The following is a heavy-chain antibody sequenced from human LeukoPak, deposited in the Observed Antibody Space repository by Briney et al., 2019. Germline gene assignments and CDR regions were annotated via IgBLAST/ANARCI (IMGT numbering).Heavy chain of an antibody. D-gene: IGHD3-9*01. CDR3: ARDSWDILTGYYSHYLDY. CDR2: MSFDGSNK. CDR1: GFMFSSFS. J-gene: IGHJ4*02. V-gene: IGHV3-30*04. Sequence: GGSLRLSCGASGFMFSSFSMHWVRQTPAKGLEWVAFMSFDGSNKYYADSVKGRFTVFRDNSQNTLYLQMNSLRTEDTALYYCARDSWDILTGYYSHYLDYWGRGTLVTVSS.